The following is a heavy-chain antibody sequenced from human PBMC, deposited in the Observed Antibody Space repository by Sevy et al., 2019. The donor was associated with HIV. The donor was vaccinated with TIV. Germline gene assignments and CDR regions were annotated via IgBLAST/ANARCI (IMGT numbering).Heavy chain of an antibody. CDR2: ISSGGDTI. CDR3: TRAPPRGGYNPFEY. V-gene: IGHV3-48*03. CDR1: GFTFSAYE. D-gene: IGHD5-12*01. Sequence: GWSLRLSCAASGFTFSAYEMNWVRWAPGKGLEWLSYISSGGDTIYYADSLEGRFTISRDNAKNSLYLQMKNLRGEDTALYYCTRAPPRGGYNPFEYWGQGTLVTVSS. J-gene: IGHJ4*02.